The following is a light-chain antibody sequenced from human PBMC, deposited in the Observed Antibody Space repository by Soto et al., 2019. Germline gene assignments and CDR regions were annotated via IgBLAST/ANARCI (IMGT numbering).Light chain of an antibody. CDR2: EVS. J-gene: IGLJ1*01. Sequence: QSALTQPASVSGSPGQSITISCTGTSSDVGGYDYVSWYQLHPGKAPKLMVFEVSNRPSGVSYRFSGSKSGNTASLTISGLQAEDEDDYFCSSSSISTAYLFGTGTKVTV. CDR3: SSSSISTAYL. V-gene: IGLV2-14*01. CDR1: SSDVGGYDY.